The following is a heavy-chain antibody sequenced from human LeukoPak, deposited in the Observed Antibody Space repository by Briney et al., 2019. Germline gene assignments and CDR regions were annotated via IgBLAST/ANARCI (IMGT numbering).Heavy chain of an antibody. CDR3: ARVKQQRGSLLGY. Sequence: ASVKVSCKASGGTFSSYTISWVRQAPGQGLEWMGRIIPILGIANYAQKFQGRVTITADKSTSTAHMELSRLRSDDTAVYYCARVKQQRGSLLGYWGQGTLVTVSS. J-gene: IGHJ4*02. CDR2: IIPILGIA. V-gene: IGHV1-69*02. CDR1: GGTFSSYT. D-gene: IGHD6-13*01.